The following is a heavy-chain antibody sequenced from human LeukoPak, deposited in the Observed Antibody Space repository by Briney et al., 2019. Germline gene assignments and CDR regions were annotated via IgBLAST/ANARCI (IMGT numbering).Heavy chain of an antibody. D-gene: IGHD3-22*01. V-gene: IGHV1-2*06. CDR2: INPNSGGT. CDR1: GYTFTGYY. J-gene: IGHJ6*03. CDR3: ATYYYDSSGYPPYYYYMDV. Sequence: HAASVKVSCKASGYTFTGYYMHWVRQAPGQGLEWMGRINPNSGGTNYAQKFQGRVTMTRDKSISTANRELSRLRSYDTAVYYCATYYYDSSGYPPYYYYMDVWGKGTTVTVSS.